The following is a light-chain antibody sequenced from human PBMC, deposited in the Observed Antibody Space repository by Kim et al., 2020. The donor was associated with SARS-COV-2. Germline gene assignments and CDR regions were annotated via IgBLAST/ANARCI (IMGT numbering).Light chain of an antibody. CDR1: ELTYRY. V-gene: IGLV3-1*01. CDR3: QAWDSGTAT. J-gene: IGLJ2*01. Sequence: SQGQTATITCSGMELTYRYAAWFQQKPGKSPVMVIYLDTKRPSGIPQRFSGSNSGNTATLTITGTQAIDEADYYCQAWDSGTATFGEGTQLTVL. CDR2: LDT.